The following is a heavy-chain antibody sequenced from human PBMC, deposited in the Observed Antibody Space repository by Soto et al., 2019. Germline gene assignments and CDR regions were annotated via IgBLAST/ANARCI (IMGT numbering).Heavy chain of an antibody. J-gene: IGHJ5*02. Sequence: SETLSLTCTVSGGSISSYYWSWIRQPPGKGLEWIGYIYYSGSTNYNPSLKSRVTISVDTSKNQFSLKLSSVTAADTAVYYCARFGLGVLDCTNGVCCRLGWFAPWGQGTLVTVSS. CDR3: ARFGLGVLDCTNGVCCRLGWFAP. CDR2: IYYSGST. D-gene: IGHD2-8*01. V-gene: IGHV4-59*01. CDR1: GGSISSYY.